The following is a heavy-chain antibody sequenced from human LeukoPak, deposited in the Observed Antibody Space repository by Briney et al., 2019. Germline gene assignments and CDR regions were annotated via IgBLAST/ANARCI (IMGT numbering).Heavy chain of an antibody. CDR2: ISAYSGNT. CDR3: ARSMDIVVEVAATPADY. Sequence: ASVKVSCKASGYTFTNYGISWVRQAPGQGLEWMGRISAYSGNTNYAQKLQGRVTMTTDTSTSTAYMELRSLRSDDTAVYYCARSMDIVVEVAATPADYWGQGTLVTVSS. D-gene: IGHD2-15*01. J-gene: IGHJ4*02. V-gene: IGHV1-18*01. CDR1: GYTFTNYG.